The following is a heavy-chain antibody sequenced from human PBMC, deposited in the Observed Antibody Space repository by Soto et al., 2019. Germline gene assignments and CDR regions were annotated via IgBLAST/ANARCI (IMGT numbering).Heavy chain of an antibody. D-gene: IGHD5-18*01. CDR1: GGSVSSGSYY. J-gene: IGHJ5*02. Sequence: SETLSLTCTVSGGSVSSGSYYWSWIRQPPGKGLEWIGYIYYSGSTNYNPSLKSRVTISVDTSKNQFSLKLSSVTAADTAVYYCARTFRGYSYGYFDWFDPWGQGTLVTV. CDR3: ARTFRGYSYGYFDWFDP. CDR2: IYYSGST. V-gene: IGHV4-61*01.